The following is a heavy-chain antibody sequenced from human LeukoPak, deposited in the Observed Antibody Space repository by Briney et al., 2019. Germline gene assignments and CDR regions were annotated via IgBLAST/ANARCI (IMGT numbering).Heavy chain of an antibody. CDR2: IIPIFGTA. D-gene: IGHD3-3*01. V-gene: IGHV1-69*13. CDR1: GGTFSSYA. J-gene: IGHJ6*02. Sequence: SVKVSCKASGGTFSSYAISWVRQAPGQGLEWMGWIIPIFGTANYAQKFQGRVTITADESTSTAYMELSSLRSEDTAVYYCARGRGLRFLNLPMDVWGQGTTVTVSS. CDR3: ARGRGLRFLNLPMDV.